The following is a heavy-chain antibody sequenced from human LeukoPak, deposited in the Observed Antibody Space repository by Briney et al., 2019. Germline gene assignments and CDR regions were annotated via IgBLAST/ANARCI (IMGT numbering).Heavy chain of an antibody. D-gene: IGHD3-22*01. J-gene: IGHJ4*02. CDR2: ISGSGGST. CDR3: AKGDSSGYPTIDLFDY. V-gene: IGHV3-23*01. Sequence: GGSLRLSCAASGFTFSSYAMSWVRQAPGEGLEWVSAISGSGGSTYYADSVKGRFTISRDNSKNTLYLQMNSLRAEDTAVYYCAKGDSSGYPTIDLFDYWGQGTLVTVSS. CDR1: GFTFSSYA.